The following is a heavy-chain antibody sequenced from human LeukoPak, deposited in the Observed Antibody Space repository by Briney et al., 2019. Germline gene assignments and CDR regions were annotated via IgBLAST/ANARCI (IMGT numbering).Heavy chain of an antibody. CDR2: MYGDMRDI. CDR1: GLTFSNSW. D-gene: IGHD5-12*01. CDR3: ARDLGLRGST. Sequence: GGSLRLSCEASGLTFSNSWMHWVRQIPGKGLVWVSRMYGDMRDISYADSVKGRFTISRDNAKNTVYLQMSSLRGEDTAVYYCARDLGLRGSTWGQGTLVTVSS. V-gene: IGHV3-74*01. J-gene: IGHJ5*02.